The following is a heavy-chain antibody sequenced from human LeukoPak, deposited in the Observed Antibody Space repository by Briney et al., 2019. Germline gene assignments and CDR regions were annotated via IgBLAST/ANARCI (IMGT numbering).Heavy chain of an antibody. CDR2: IIPILGIA. Sequence: SVKVSCKASGGTFSSYTISWVRQAPGQGLEWMGRIIPILGIANYAQKFQGRVTITADKSTSTAYMELSSLGSEDTAVYYCASSKVRGVYYYYGMDVWGQGTTVTVSS. J-gene: IGHJ6*02. CDR3: ASSKVRGVYYYYGMDV. D-gene: IGHD3-10*01. V-gene: IGHV1-69*02. CDR1: GGTFSSYT.